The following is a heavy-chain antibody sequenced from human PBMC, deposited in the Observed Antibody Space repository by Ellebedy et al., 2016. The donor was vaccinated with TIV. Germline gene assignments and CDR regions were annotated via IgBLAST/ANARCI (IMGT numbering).Heavy chain of an antibody. CDR3: ARGRTIRQWLVRHPRGWYFDL. V-gene: IGHV4-59*01. Sequence: MPSETLSLTCTVSGGSISSYYWSWIRQPPGKGLEWIGYIYYSGSTNYNPSLKSRVTISVDTSKNQFSLKLSSVTAADTAVYYCARGRTIRQWLVRHPRGWYFDLWGRGTLVTVSS. J-gene: IGHJ2*01. CDR1: GGSISSYY. CDR2: IYYSGST. D-gene: IGHD6-19*01.